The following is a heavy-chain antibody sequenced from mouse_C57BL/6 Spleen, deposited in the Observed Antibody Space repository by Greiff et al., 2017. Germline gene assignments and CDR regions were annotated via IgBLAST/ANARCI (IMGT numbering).Heavy chain of an antibody. J-gene: IGHJ3*01. CDR2: ISYDGST. V-gene: IGHV3-6*01. D-gene: IGHD2-1*01. CDR3: AYGNYWFAY. Sequence: EVQLQQSGPGLVKPSPSLSLTCSVTGYSITSGYYWNWIRQFPGNKLEWMGYISYDGSTNYNPSLKHRISITRDTSKNQFFLKLNSVTTEDTAPYYGAYGNYWFAYWGQGTLVTVSA. CDR1: GYSITSGYY.